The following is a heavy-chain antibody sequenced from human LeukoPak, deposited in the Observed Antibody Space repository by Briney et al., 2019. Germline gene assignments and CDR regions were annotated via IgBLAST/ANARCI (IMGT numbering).Heavy chain of an antibody. D-gene: IGHD3-22*01. J-gene: IGHJ4*02. CDR2: ISAYNGNT. CDR1: GYTFTSYG. CDR3: ARGGDYYDSSGYYYDY. Sequence: ASVKVSCKASGYTFTSYGISWVRQAPGLGLEWMGWISAYNGNTNYAQKLQGRVTMTTDTSTSTAYMELRSLRSDDTAVYYCARGGDYYDSSGYYYDYWGQGTLVTVSS. V-gene: IGHV1-18*01.